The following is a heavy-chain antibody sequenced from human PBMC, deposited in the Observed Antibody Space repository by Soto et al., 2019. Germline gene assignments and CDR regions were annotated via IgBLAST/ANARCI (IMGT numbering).Heavy chain of an antibody. CDR1: GHSISSGYY. CDR3: ASLSISGYYYWFDP. J-gene: IGHJ5*02. V-gene: IGHV4-38-2*01. CDR2: IYHSGAT. D-gene: IGHD3-22*01. Sequence: SETLSLTCAVSGHSISSGYYWGWIRQPPGKGLEWIGSIYHSGATYYNPSLKSRLTISVDTSKNQFSLNLSSVTAADTAVYYCASLSISGYYYWFDPWGQGTLVTVSS.